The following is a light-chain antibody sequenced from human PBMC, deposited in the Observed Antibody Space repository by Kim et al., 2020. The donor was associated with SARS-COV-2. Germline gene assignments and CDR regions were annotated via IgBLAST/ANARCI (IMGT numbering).Light chain of an antibody. V-gene: IGLV3-1*01. CDR1: KLGDKY. J-gene: IGLJ2*01. CDR3: QAWDSSVVI. Sequence: SYELTQPPSVSVSPGQTASITCSGDKLGDKYAYWYQQKPGQSPVLVIYQDSKRPSGIPERFSGSNSGNTATLTISGTQAMNEADYYCQAWDSSVVIFGGGSQRTV. CDR2: QDS.